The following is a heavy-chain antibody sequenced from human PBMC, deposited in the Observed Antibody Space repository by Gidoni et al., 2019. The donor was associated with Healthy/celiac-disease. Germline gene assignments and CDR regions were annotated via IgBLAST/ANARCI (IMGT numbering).Heavy chain of an antibody. CDR1: GFTSSSHS. J-gene: IGHJ2*01. Sequence: EVHLVESGGGLVKPGGSLRPSCASPGFTSSSHSMNRVRQAPGKGLEWVSSISSSSSYIYYADSVKGRFTISRDNAKNSLYLQMNRLRAEDTAVYYCARGLGYCTNGVCYRYWYFDLWGRGTLVTVSS. D-gene: IGHD2-8*01. V-gene: IGHV3-21*01. CDR3: ARGLGYCTNGVCYRYWYFDL. CDR2: ISSSSSYI.